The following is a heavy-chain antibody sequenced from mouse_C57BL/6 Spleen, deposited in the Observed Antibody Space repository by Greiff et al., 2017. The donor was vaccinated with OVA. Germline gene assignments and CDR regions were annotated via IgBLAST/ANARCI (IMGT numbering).Heavy chain of an antibody. Sequence: SLTLSCNASGYTFTSCWITWVKQRPGQGLEWIGDIYPGSGSPNYNAKFKSKATLTVDTSSRTAYMQLNCLTPCASAVYYCARSEDYYYGSSCYDMDDWGQGTSGTVSS. J-gene: IGHJ4*01. CDR2: IYPGSGSP. CDR3: ARSEDYYYGSSCYDMDD. V-gene: IGHV1-55*01. D-gene: IGHD1-1*01. CDR1: GYTFTSCW.